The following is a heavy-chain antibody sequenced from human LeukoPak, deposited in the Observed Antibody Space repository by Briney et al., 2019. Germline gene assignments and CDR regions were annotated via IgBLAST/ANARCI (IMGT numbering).Heavy chain of an antibody. CDR2: VSYGGSYK. Sequence: GGSLRLSCAASGFTFSSYAMHWVRQAPGKGLEWVAIVSYGGSYKHYADSVKGRFTISRDNSKNTLYLQMNRLRPEDTAVYYCAKDRGGAGTPHLDYWGQGTLVTVSS. J-gene: IGHJ4*02. CDR3: AKDRGGAGTPHLDY. CDR1: GFTFSSYA. V-gene: IGHV3-30*18. D-gene: IGHD6-13*01.